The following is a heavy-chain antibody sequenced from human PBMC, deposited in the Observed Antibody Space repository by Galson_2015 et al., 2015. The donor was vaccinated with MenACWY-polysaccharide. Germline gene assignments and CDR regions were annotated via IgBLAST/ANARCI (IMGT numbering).Heavy chain of an antibody. D-gene: IGHD4-17*01. CDR1: GGSISSSGYH. CDR2: IFNRGGT. V-gene: IGHV4-31*03. Sequence: SLTCTVSGGSISSSGYHWTWIRQHPRKGLEWIGYIFNRGGTNTNPSLESRVTVSADRSKNQFSLKLSSVTAADTAVYYCAGIPSTMTSFGWFGPGGQGTLVPVSS. J-gene: IGHJ5*02. CDR3: AGIPSTMTSFGWFGP.